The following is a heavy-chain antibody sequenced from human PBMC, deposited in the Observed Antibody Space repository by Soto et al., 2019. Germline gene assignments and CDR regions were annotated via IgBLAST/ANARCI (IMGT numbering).Heavy chain of an antibody. D-gene: IGHD1-1*01. J-gene: IGHJ5*02. V-gene: IGHV3-9*01. CDR1: GFTFDDYA. CDR2: ISWNSGSI. CDR3: AKGLSRYLSVDWFDP. Sequence: GGSLRLSCAASGFTFDDYAMHWVRQAPGKGLEWVSGISWNSGSIGYADSVKGRFTISRDNAKNSLYLQMNSLRAEDTALYYCAKGLSRYLSVDWFDPWGQGTLVTVSS.